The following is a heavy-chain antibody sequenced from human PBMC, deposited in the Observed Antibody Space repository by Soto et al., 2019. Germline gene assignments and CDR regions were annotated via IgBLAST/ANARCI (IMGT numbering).Heavy chain of an antibody. D-gene: IGHD6-13*01. Sequence: SETLSLTCTVSGGSISSYYWSWIRQPPGKRLEWIGYIYYSGSTNYNYNPSLKSRVTISVDTSKNQLSLKLSSVTAADTAVYYCASSNIAAAGFYYYAMDVWGRGTTVTASS. V-gene: IGHV4-59*01. CDR2: IYYSGSTNY. J-gene: IGHJ6*02. CDR3: ASSNIAAAGFYYYAMDV. CDR1: GGSISSYY.